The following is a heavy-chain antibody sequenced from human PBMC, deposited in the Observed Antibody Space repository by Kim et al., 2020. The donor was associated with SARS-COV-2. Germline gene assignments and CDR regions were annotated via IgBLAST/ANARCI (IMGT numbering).Heavy chain of an antibody. D-gene: IGHD6-13*01. J-gene: IGHJ6*02. CDR1: GYTFTSYD. Sequence: ASVKVSCKASGYTFTSYDINWVRQATGQGLEWMGWMNPNSGNTGYAQKFQGRVTMTRNTSISTAYMELSSLRSEDTAVYYCARGRGYSSSWYNGMDVWGQGTTVTVSS. CDR3: ARGRGYSSSWYNGMDV. V-gene: IGHV1-8*01. CDR2: MNPNSGNT.